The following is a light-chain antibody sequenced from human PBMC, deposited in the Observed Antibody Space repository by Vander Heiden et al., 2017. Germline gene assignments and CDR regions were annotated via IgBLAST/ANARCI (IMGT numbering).Light chain of an antibody. V-gene: IGKV1-5*03. J-gene: IGKJ1*01. CDR3: QQDNSFTWT. Sequence: DIQMTQSPSTLSASVGDRVTITCRASQSINTYLAWYQQKPGKAPNLQIYKASILESGVPSRFSGSGSGTEFTLTISSLQPDDFATYYCQQDNSFTWTFGQGTKVEIK. CDR1: QSINTY. CDR2: KAS.